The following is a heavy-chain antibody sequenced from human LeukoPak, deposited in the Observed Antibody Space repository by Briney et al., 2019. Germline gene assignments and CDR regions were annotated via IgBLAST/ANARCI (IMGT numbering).Heavy chain of an antibody. CDR1: GFTFSSYG. D-gene: IGHD3-16*02. Sequence: GGSLRLSCAASGFTFSSYGMSWVRQAPGKGLEWVSSISTSVDRTSYADSVKGRLTISRDNSKNTLYLQMNSLRAEDTAVYFCAKGYHFDYWGQGTLVTVSS. V-gene: IGHV3-23*01. CDR2: ISTSVDRT. CDR3: AKGYHFDY. J-gene: IGHJ4*02.